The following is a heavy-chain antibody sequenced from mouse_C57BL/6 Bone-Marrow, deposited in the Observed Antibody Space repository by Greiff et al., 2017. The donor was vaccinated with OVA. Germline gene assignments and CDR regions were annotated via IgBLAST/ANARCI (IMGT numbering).Heavy chain of an antibody. Sequence: EVQLQQSGAELVRPGASVKLSCTASGFNIKDDYMHWVKQRPEQGLEWIGWIDPENGDTEYASKFQGKATITADTSSNTAYLQLSSLTSEDTAVYYCTSITTVVAGYWYFDVWGTGTTVTVSS. CDR1: GFNIKDDY. CDR3: TSITTVVAGYWYFDV. J-gene: IGHJ1*03. D-gene: IGHD1-1*01. V-gene: IGHV14-4*01. CDR2: IDPENGDT.